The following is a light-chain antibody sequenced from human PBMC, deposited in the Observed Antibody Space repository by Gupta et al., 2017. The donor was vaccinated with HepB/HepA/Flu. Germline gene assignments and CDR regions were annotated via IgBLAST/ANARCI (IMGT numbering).Light chain of an antibody. Sequence: SSELTQHPAVSVALGQTARITCTGDNVRNYYASWYQQKPGQAPVLVIYGKNNRPSGIPDRFSGSRSGNTASLTITGAQAEDEADYYCYSRDSSGSLYVFGTGTKMTVL. CDR3: YSRDSSGSLYV. CDR1: NVRNYY. V-gene: IGLV3-19*01. CDR2: GKN. J-gene: IGLJ1*01.